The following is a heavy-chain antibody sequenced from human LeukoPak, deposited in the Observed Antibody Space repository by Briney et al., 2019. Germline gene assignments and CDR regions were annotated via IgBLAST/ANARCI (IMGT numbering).Heavy chain of an antibody. D-gene: IGHD6-6*01. Sequence: SETLSLTCTVSGGSISSSSYYWGWIRQPPGKGLEWIGSIYYSGSTYYNPSLKSRVTISVDTSKNQFSLKLSSVTAADTAVYYCARVEQLAHYYYYYMDVRGKGTTVTVSS. CDR1: GGSISSSSYY. CDR3: ARVEQLAHYYYYYMDV. CDR2: IYYSGST. J-gene: IGHJ6*03. V-gene: IGHV4-39*07.